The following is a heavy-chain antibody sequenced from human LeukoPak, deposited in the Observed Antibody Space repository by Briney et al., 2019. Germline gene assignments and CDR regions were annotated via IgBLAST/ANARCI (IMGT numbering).Heavy chain of an antibody. J-gene: IGHJ6*02. D-gene: IGHD3-3*01. V-gene: IGHV3-30-3*01. CDR1: GFTFSSYS. CDR3: ARGYGNYDFWSGNYYGMDV. CDR2: ISYDGSNK. Sequence: GGSLRLFCSASGFTFSSYSMHWVRQAPGKGLEWVAVISYDGSNKYYADSVKGRFTISRDNSKNTPYLQMNSLRAEDTAVYYCARGYGNYDFWSGNYYGMDVWGQGTTVTVFS.